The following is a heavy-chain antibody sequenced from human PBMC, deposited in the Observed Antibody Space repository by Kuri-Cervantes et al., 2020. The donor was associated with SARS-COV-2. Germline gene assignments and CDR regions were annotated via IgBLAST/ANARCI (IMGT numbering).Heavy chain of an antibody. J-gene: IGHJ3*02. V-gene: IGHV3-66*03. D-gene: IGHD6-13*01. CDR2: IYRCGST. CDR1: GFTVSSNY. CDR3: ARDLNRYSSSWGAFDI. Sequence: LSLTCAASGFTVSSNYMSWVRQAPGKGLEWVSLIYRCGSTYYADSVKGRFTISRDNSKNTLYLQMNSLRAEDTAVYYCARDLNRYSSSWGAFDIWGQGTMVTVSS.